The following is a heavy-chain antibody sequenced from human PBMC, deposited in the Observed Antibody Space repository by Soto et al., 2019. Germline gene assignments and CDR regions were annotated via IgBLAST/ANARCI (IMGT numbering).Heavy chain of an antibody. J-gene: IGHJ4*02. Sequence: EVQLLESGGGLVQPGGSLRLSCVGSGFTFSSYDMTWVRQAPGKGLEWVSSFSFYGRRDNTYYADSVKGRFTISRDNSRNTVYLQMDNLRVEDTAVYYCAKSLYNHNGGPNDHWGQGTLVTVSS. CDR3: AKSLYNHNGGPNDH. CDR2: FSFYGRRDNT. D-gene: IGHD1-20*01. V-gene: IGHV3-23*01. CDR1: GFTFSSYD.